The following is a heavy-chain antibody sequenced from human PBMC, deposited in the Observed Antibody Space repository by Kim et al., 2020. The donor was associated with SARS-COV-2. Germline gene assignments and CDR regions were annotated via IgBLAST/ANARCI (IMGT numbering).Heavy chain of an antibody. CDR1: GGSISSYY. CDR3: ARLRYDILTGHPAVLYYYYGMDV. V-gene: IGHV4-59*08. J-gene: IGHJ6*02. Sequence: SETLSLTCTVSGGSISSYYWSWIRQPPGKGLEWIGYIYYSGSTNYNPSLKSRVTISVDTSKNQFSLKLSSVTAADTAVYYCARLRYDILTGHPAVLYYYYGMDVWGQGTTVTVSS. D-gene: IGHD3-9*01. CDR2: IYYSGST.